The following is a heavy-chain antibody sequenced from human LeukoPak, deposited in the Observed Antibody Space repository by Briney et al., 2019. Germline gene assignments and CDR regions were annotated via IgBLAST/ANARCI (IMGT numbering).Heavy chain of an antibody. D-gene: IGHD6-19*01. J-gene: IGHJ4*02. CDR2: ISGSGGSS. V-gene: IGHV3-23*01. CDR3: AKGSSGWYGFDF. CDR1: RLTFSNYA. Sequence: GGSLRLSCAASRLTFSNYAMSWVRQAPGKGLEWVSGISGSGGSSYYAASVKGRFTISRDNSKNTLYLQMSSLRAEDTAVYYCAKGSSGWYGFDFWGQGTLVTVSS.